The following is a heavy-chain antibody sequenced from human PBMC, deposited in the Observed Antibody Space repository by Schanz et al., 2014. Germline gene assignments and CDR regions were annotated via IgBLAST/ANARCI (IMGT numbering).Heavy chain of an antibody. J-gene: IGHJ5*02. Sequence: QVQLVESGGGVVQPGRSLRLSCAASGFTFSTCAMHWVRQAPGKGLEWVAVISYDGSKKYYADSMKGRFTISRDNSKNTLYLQMNSLRGEDTAVYYCAKNRLGVTTRNWFDPWGQGTLVTVSS. CDR1: GFTFSTCA. CDR2: ISYDGSKK. V-gene: IGHV3-30*18. D-gene: IGHD2-21*02. CDR3: AKNRLGVTTRNWFDP.